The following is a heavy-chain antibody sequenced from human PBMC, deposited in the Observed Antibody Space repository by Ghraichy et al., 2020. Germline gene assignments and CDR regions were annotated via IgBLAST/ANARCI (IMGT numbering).Heavy chain of an antibody. D-gene: IGHD3-10*01. J-gene: IGHJ6*03. Sequence: ASVKVSCKASGYTFTSYGISWVRQAPGQGLEWMGWISAYNGNTNYAQKLQGRVTMTTDTSTSTAYMELRSLRSDDTAVYYCARDRELLLWFGFYYYYMDVCGKGTTVTVSS. V-gene: IGHV1-18*04. CDR1: GYTFTSYG. CDR2: ISAYNGNT. CDR3: ARDRELLLWFGFYYYYMDV.